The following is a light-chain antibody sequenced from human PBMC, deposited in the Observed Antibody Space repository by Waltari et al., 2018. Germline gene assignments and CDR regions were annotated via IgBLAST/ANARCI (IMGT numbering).Light chain of an antibody. Sequence: EIVLTQSPGTLSLSPGERATFSCRASQSVSSCYLAWYQQKPGQAPRLLIYGASSRATGIPDRFSGSGSGTDFTLTISRLEPEDFAVYYCQQYGSSPRLTFGGGTKVEIK. J-gene: IGKJ4*01. CDR2: GAS. V-gene: IGKV3-20*01. CDR3: QQYGSSPRLT. CDR1: QSVSSCY.